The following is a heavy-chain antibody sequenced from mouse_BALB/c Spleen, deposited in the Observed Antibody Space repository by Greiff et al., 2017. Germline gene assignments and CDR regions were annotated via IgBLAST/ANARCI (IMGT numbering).Heavy chain of an antibody. CDR2: INSNGGST. D-gene: IGHD2-13*01. V-gene: IGHV5-6-3*01. CDR3: AVYGDYYAMDY. CDR1: GFTFSSYG. Sequence: EVQLVESGGGLVQPGGSLKLSCAASGFTFSSYGMSWVRQTPDKRLELVATINSNGGSTYYPDSVKGRFTISRDNAKNTLYLQMSSLKSEDTAMYYFAVYGDYYAMDYWGQGTSVTVSS. J-gene: IGHJ4*01.